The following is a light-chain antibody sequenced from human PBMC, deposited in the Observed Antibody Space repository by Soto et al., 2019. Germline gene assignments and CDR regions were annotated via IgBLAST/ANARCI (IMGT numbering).Light chain of an antibody. CDR2: SAS. CDR3: QQYYNWPPLT. CDR1: QSVDTN. Sequence: EVVMTQSPATLYVSPGDRATLSCRASQSVDTNVAWYQQKPEQPPRLLVHSASIRATGVPARFTGIGSGTDFTLTISGLQSDDFAIYYCQQYYNWPPLTFGQGTRLQIK. J-gene: IGKJ2*01. V-gene: IGKV3-15*01.